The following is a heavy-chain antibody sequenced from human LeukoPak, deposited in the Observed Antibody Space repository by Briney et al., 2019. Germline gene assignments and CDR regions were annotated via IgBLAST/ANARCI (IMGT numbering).Heavy chain of an antibody. V-gene: IGHV3-48*01. CDR1: GFTFTSYS. D-gene: IGHD2-2*01. J-gene: IGHJ4*02. CDR2: ISSGSSTI. CDR3: ARVLKIVGYCSSTSCPVDY. Sequence: GGSLRLSCAASGFTFTSYSMSWVRQAPGKGLEWVSYISSGSSTIYYADSVKGRFTISRDNAKNSLFLQVNSLRAEDTAVYYCARVLKIVGYCSSTSCPVDYWGQGTLVTVSS.